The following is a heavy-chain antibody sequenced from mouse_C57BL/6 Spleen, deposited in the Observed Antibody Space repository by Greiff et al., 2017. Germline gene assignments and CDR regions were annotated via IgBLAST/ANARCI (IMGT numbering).Heavy chain of an antibody. CDR1: GYTFTDYC. CDR2: IYPGSGNT. V-gene: IGHV1-76*01. CDR3: ARVGFITTVVPRFDY. D-gene: IGHD1-1*01. Sequence: QVQLQQSGAELVRPGASVKLSCKASGYTFTDYCINWVKQRPGQGLEWIGRIYPGSGNTYYNEKFKGKATLTADKSSSTAYMQLSSLTSEDSAVXFCARVGFITTVVPRFDYWGQGTPVTVSA. J-gene: IGHJ2*01.